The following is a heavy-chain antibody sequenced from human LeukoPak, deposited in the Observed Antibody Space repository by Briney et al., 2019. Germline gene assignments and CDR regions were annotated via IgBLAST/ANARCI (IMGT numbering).Heavy chain of an antibody. CDR1: GFTFSSYG. CDR2: ISYDGSNK. J-gene: IGHJ4*02. D-gene: IGHD2-21*02. V-gene: IGHV3-30*03. Sequence: PGGSLRLSCAASGFTFSSYGMHWVRQAPGKGLEWVAVISYDGSNKYYADSVKGRFTISRDNSKNTLYLQMNSLKTEDTAVYYCTTDWGVVVTAPNYDLTGGDYWGQGTLVTVSS. CDR3: TTDWGVVVTAPNYDLTGGDY.